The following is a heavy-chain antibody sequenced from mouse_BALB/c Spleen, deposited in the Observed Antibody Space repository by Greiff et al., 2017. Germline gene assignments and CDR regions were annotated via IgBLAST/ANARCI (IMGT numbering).Heavy chain of an antibody. V-gene: IGHV5-6-5*01. J-gene: IGHJ1*01. D-gene: IGHD1-1*01. CDR1: GFTFSSYA. Sequence: EVMLVESGGGLVKPGGSLKLSCAASGFTFSSYAMSWVRQTPEKRLEWVASISSGGSTYYPDSVKGRFTIARDNARNILYLQMSSLRSENTAMYYCARESCTGRYFDVWGAGTTVTVSS. CDR2: ISSGGST. CDR3: ARESCTGRYFDV.